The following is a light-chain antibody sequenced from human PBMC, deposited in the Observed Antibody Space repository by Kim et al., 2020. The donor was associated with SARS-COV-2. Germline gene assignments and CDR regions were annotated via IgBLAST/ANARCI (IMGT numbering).Light chain of an antibody. CDR2: YDS. CDR3: QVWDSSSDHWV. Sequence: APGKTARITCGGNNIGSKSVLWYQQKPGEAPVLVIYYDSDRPSGIPERFSGSNSGNTATLTISRVEAGDEADYYCQVWDSSSDHWVFGGGTQRTVL. J-gene: IGLJ3*02. V-gene: IGLV3-21*04. CDR1: NIGSKS.